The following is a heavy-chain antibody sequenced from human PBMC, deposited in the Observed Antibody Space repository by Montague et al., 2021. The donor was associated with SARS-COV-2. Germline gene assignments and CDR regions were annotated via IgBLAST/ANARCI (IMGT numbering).Heavy chain of an antibody. Sequence: SETLSHTCDVYGGSFSSYWSWIRQPPGRGLEWVGQISHGGGTNYNPSLXIRVTISVDTSKNQVSLKLSSVTAADTAVYYCASHCGGGRCYFGMDVWGQGTTVTVSS. CDR1: GGSFSSY. V-gene: IGHV4-34*01. CDR3: ASHCGGGRCYFGMDV. J-gene: IGHJ6*02. D-gene: IGHD2-15*01. CDR2: ISHGGGT.